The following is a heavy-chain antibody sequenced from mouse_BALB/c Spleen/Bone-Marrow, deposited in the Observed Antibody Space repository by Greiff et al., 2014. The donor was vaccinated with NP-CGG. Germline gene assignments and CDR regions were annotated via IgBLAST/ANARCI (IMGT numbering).Heavy chain of an antibody. Sequence: VQLQQSGPELVKPGPSVKISCKASGCSFTGYYMHWVKQSHGKSLEWIGEINPYNGGTSYNQKFKGKATLTVDTSSSTAFMELHSLTSEDSLVYYCARQLYGNYAYWGQGTLVTVSA. CDR3: ARQLYGNYAY. D-gene: IGHD2-10*02. J-gene: IGHJ3*01. CDR1: GCSFTGYY. CDR2: INPYNGGT. V-gene: IGHV1S30*01.